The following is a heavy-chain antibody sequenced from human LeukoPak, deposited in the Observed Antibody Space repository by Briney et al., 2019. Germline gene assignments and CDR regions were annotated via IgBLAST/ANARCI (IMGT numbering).Heavy chain of an antibody. D-gene: IGHD1-26*01. CDR3: ARDSSGSYFLDFDY. CDR2: LYSGGST. CDR1: GFTFSSYG. Sequence: GGSLRLSCAASGFTFSSYGMHWVRQAPGKGLEWVSVLYSGGSTYDADPVKGRFTISRDNSKNTLYLQMNSLRAEDTAVYYCARDSSGSYFLDFDYWGQGTLVTVSS. V-gene: IGHV3-NL1*01. J-gene: IGHJ4*02.